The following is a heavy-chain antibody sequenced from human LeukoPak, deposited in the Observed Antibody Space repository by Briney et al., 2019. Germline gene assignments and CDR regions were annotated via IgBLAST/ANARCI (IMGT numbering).Heavy chain of an antibody. CDR3: AILAAVTPRGFDY. CDR1: GFTFSSYG. Sequence: GGSLRLSCAASGFTFSSYGMHWVRQAPGKGLEWVAFIRYDGSNKYYADSVKGRFTISRDNSKNTLYLQMNSLRAEDTAVYYCAILAAVTPRGFDYWGQGTLVTVSS. V-gene: IGHV3-30*02. CDR2: IRYDGSNK. D-gene: IGHD6-13*01. J-gene: IGHJ4*02.